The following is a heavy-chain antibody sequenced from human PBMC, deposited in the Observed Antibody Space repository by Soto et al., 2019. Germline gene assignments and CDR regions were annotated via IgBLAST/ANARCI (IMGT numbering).Heavy chain of an antibody. CDR1: GFTFSSYA. Sequence: GGSLRLSCAASGFTFSSYAMSWVRQAPGKGLEWVSAISGSGGSTYYADSVKGRFTISRDNSKNTLYLQMNSLRAEDTAVYHCAKRAHPGYSSSWVYFDYWGQGTLVTVSS. D-gene: IGHD6-13*01. CDR3: AKRAHPGYSSSWVYFDY. J-gene: IGHJ4*02. V-gene: IGHV3-23*01. CDR2: ISGSGGST.